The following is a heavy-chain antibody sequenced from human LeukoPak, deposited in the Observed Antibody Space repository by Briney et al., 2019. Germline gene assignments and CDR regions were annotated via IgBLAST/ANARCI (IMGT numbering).Heavy chain of an antibody. V-gene: IGHV3-30*04. Sequence: GRSLRLSCAASGFTFSSYAMHWVRQAPGKGLEWVAVISYDGSNKYYADSVKGRFTISRDNSKNTLYLQMNSLRAEDTAVYYCARDRVGWFGELHIAYYFDYWGQGTLVTVSS. CDR1: GFTFSSYA. CDR2: ISYDGSNK. CDR3: ARDRVGWFGELHIAYYFDY. J-gene: IGHJ4*02. D-gene: IGHD3-10*01.